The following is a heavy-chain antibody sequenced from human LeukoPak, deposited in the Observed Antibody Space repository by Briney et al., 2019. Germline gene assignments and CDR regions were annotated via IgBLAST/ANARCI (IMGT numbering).Heavy chain of an antibody. CDR2: ISGSGGRT. CDR3: AMAVIGSGWTLDY. V-gene: IGHV3-23*01. Sequence: GGSLRLSCAASGFTFISYAMSWVRQAPGKGVGWVSSISGSGGRTSYADSVQGRFSISRDNSKNTLYLELNSLRAEDAAVYFCAMAVIGSGWTLDYWGQGTLVTVS. J-gene: IGHJ4*02. CDR1: GFTFISYA. D-gene: IGHD6-19*01.